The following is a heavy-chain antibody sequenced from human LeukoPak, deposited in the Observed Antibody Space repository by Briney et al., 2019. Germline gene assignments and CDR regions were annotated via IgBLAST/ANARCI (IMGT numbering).Heavy chain of an antibody. Sequence: ASVKVSCKASGYTFTSYYMHWVRQAPGQGLEWMGWINPNSGGTNYAQKFQGRVTMTRDTSISTAYMELSRLRFDDTAVYYCASGSSFDSGGGGFDSGGKEPRVTVSS. CDR1: GYTFTSYY. D-gene: IGHD1-26*01. CDR3: ASGSSFDSGGGGFDS. J-gene: IGHJ4*02. V-gene: IGHV1-2*02. CDR2: INPNSGGT.